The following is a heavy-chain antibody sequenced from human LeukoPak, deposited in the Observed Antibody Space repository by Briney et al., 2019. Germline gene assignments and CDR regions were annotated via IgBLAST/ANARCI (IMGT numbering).Heavy chain of an antibody. CDR2: IYYSGST. CDR1: GGSISSYY. D-gene: IGHD2-15*01. J-gene: IGHJ1*01. V-gene: IGHV4-59*01. CDR3: ARMEDDEQTEYFQH. Sequence: SETLSLTCTVSGGSISSYYWSWIRQPPGKGLEWIGYIYYSGSTNYNPSLKSRVTISVDTSKNQFSLKLSSVTAADTAVYYCARMEDDEQTEYFQHWGQGTLVTVSS.